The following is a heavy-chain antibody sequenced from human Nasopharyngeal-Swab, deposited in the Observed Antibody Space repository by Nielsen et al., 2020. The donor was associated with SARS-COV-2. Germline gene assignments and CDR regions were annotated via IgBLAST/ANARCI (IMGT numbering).Heavy chain of an antibody. CDR2: IYYSGST. J-gene: IGHJ4*02. CDR1: GGSISSYY. D-gene: IGHD3-9*01. CDR3: ARDLTSSGYFDF. Sequence: GSLRLSCTVSGGSISSYYWNWVRQPPGKGLEWIGNIYYSGSTYYNPSLKSRVTISVDTSKNQFSLKLSSVTAADTAVYYCARDLTSSGYFDFWGQGTLVTVSS. V-gene: IGHV4-39*07.